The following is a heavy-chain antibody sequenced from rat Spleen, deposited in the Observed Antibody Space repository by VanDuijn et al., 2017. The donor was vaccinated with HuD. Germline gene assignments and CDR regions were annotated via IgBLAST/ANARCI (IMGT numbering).Heavy chain of an antibody. Sequence: EVQLVETGGGFVQPGRSLKLSCVASGFTFSRYWMYWIRQAPGKGLECVSSINGDGGSTYYPDSVKGRFTISRDNAENTVYLQMNSLRSEDTATYYCTRGYYFDYWGQGVMVTVSS. V-gene: IGHV5-58*01. J-gene: IGHJ2*01. CDR2: INGDGGST. CDR3: TRGYYFDY. CDR1: GFTFSRYW.